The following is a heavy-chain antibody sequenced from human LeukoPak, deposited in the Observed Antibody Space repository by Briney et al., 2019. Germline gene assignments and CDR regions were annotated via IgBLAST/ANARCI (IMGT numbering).Heavy chain of an antibody. CDR2: ISSSTSTI. D-gene: IGHD4-17*01. Sequence: VSYISSSTSTIYYADSVKGPFTISRDNAKNSLYLQMNSLRAEDTAVYYCARRVYGDYLDYWGQGTLVTVSS. J-gene: IGHJ4*02. V-gene: IGHV3-48*04. CDR3: ARRVYGDYLDY.